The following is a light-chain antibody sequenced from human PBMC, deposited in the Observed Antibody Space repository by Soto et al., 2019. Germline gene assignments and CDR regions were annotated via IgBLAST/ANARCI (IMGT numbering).Light chain of an antibody. J-gene: IGKJ1*01. CDR3: QQRSNWPRT. CDR1: QSVSSY. Sequence: EIVMTQSPATLSVSPGERAPLSCRASQSVSSYLAWYQQKPGQAPRLLIYGASSRATGIPDRFSGSGSGTDFTLTISSLEPEDFAVYYCQQRSNWPRTFGQGTKVDIK. V-gene: IGKV3-11*01. CDR2: GAS.